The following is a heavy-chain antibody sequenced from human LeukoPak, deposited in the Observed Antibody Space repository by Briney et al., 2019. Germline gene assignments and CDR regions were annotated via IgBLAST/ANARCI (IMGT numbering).Heavy chain of an antibody. V-gene: IGHV3-21*01. CDR1: GFTFSSYS. D-gene: IGHD5/OR15-5a*01. CDR2: ISSSSSYI. CDR3: ARGVIVSKRGPKGYFDY. J-gene: IGHJ4*02. Sequence: SGGSLRLSCAASGFTFSSYSMNWVRQAPGKGLEWVSSISSSSSYIYYADSVKGRFTISRDNAKNSLYLQMNSLRAEDTAVYYCARGVIVSKRGPKGYFDYWGQGTLVTVSS.